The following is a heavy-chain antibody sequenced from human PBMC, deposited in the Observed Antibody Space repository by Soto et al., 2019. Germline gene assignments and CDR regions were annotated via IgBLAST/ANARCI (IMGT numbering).Heavy chain of an antibody. Sequence: ASVKVSCKASGYTFTGYYMHWVRQAPGQGLEWMGWINPNSGGTNYAQKFQGWVTMTRDTSISTAYMELSRLRSDDTAAYYCARDSAYSSSPALDAFDIWGQGTMVT. V-gene: IGHV1-2*04. CDR3: ARDSAYSSSPALDAFDI. CDR1: GYTFTGYY. CDR2: INPNSGGT. D-gene: IGHD6-6*01. J-gene: IGHJ3*02.